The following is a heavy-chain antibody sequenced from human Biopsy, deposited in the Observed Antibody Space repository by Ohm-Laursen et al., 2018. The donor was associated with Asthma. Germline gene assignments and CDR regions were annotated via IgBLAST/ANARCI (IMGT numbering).Heavy chain of an antibody. CDR2: IYSGDNT. Sequence: SLRLSCSASGFSVSTKYMSWVRQAPGKGLEWVSLIYSGDNTYYADSVKGRSTISRDNSKNTLYLQMNSLRAKDTAVYYCSREEPTSGWYQGSILRWGQGTLVTVSS. J-gene: IGHJ4*02. CDR1: GFSVSTKY. V-gene: IGHV3-53*05. CDR3: SREEPTSGWYQGSILR. D-gene: IGHD6-19*01.